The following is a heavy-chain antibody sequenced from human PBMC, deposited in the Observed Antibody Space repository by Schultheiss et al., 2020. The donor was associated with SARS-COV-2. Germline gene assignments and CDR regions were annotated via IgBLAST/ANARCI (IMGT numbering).Heavy chain of an antibody. CDR3: ARLIGAMVQGVGWFDP. Sequence: SETLSLTCTVSGGSISSGDYYWSWIRQPPGKGLEWIGEINHSGSTNYNPSLKSRVTISVDTSKNQFSLKLSSVTAADTAVYYCARLIGAMVQGVGWFDPRGQGTLVTVSS. V-gene: IGHV4-30-4*01. J-gene: IGHJ5*02. CDR1: GGSISSGDYY. D-gene: IGHD3-10*01. CDR2: INHSGST.